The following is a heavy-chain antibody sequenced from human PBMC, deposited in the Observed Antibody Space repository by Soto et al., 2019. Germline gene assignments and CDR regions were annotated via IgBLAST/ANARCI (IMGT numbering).Heavy chain of an antibody. CDR1: GFTFSSYS. CDR3: ARSGLPDYDYIWGSYPPPPPLYYYYYMDV. D-gene: IGHD3-16*02. V-gene: IGHV3-21*01. CDR2: ISSSSSYI. J-gene: IGHJ6*03. Sequence: GGSLRLSCAASGFTFSSYSMNWVRQAPGKGLEWVSSISSSSSYIYYADSVKGRFTISRDNAKNSLYLQMNSLRAEDTAVYYCARSGLPDYDYIWGSYPPPPPLYYYYYMDVWGKGTTVTVSS.